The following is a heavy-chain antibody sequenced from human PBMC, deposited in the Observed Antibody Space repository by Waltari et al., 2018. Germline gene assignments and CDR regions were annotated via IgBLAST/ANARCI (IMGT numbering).Heavy chain of an antibody. CDR1: GGSIMSYY. CDR2: IYYSGST. D-gene: IGHD4-17*01. V-gene: IGHV4-59*01. J-gene: IGHJ4*02. CDR3: ARATDYGDYVGGFDY. Sequence: QVQLQESGPGLVKPSETLSLTCTVSGGSIMSYYWSWILQPPGKGLEWIGYIYYSGSTNYNPSLKSRVTISVDTSKNQFSLKLSSVTAADTAVYYCARATDYGDYVGGFDYWGQGTLVTVSS.